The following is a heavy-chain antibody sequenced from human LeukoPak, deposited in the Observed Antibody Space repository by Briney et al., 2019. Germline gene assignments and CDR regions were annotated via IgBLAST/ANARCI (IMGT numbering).Heavy chain of an antibody. V-gene: IGHV1-69*06. CDR2: IIPIFGTA. D-gene: IGHD6-13*01. J-gene: IGHJ4*02. CDR3: ARTPGFQAAASPFDY. CDR1: GGTFSSYA. Sequence: SVKVSCKASGGTFSSYAISWVRQAPGQGLEWMGGIIPIFGTANYAQKFQGRVTITADKSTSTAYMELSSLRSEDTAVYYCARTPGFQAAASPFDYWGQGTLVTVSS.